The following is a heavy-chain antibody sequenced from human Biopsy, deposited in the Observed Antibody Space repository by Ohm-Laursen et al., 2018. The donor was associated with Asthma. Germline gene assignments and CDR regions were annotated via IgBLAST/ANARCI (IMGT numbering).Heavy chain of an antibody. D-gene: IGHD6-13*01. Sequence: ASVKVSCKASGYTFIGCHIHWMRQAPGQGLEWMGRLNPNSGGTNYAQKFQGRVTMTRDTSISTTYMEVSRLRSDDTAVYYCARGQKSAGDRWFDPWGQGTLVTVSS. CDR3: ARGQKSAGDRWFDP. J-gene: IGHJ5*02. CDR1: GYTFIGCH. V-gene: IGHV1-2*06. CDR2: LNPNSGGT.